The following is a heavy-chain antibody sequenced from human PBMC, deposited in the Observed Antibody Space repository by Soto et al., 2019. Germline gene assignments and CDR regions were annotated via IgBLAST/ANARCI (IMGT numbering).Heavy chain of an antibody. D-gene: IGHD3-3*01. CDR2: IYWDYDK. Sequence: QITLKESGPTVVKPTETLTLTCTFSGFSLTTSGVGVGWVRQSPATAPEWLALIYWDYDKRYSTSLNSRLIITKDTSKNQVVLTMANVDPADTATYYCAHRVLRTVFGLVTTTAIYFDFWGPGTPVVVSS. CDR3: AHRVLRTVFGLVTTTAIYFDF. CDR1: GFSLTTSGVG. J-gene: IGHJ4*02. V-gene: IGHV2-5*02.